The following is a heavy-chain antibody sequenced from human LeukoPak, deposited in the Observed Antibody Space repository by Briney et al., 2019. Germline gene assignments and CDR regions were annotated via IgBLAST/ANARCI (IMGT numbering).Heavy chain of an antibody. CDR3: SSDRKYGGYDGVAY. CDR2: LSYDGSNE. D-gene: IGHD5-12*01. Sequence: GGSLRLSCAASGFTFSSYAMHWVRQAPGKGLEWVASLSYDGSNEYYADSVKGRFTSSRDNAKNTVYLQMNSLRAEDTAVYYCSSDRKYGGYDGVAYWGQGALVTVSS. V-gene: IGHV3-30*14. J-gene: IGHJ4*02. CDR1: GFTFSSYA.